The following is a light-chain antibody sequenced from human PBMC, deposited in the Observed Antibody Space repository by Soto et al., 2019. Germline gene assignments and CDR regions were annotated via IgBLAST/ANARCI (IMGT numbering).Light chain of an antibody. CDR3: SSYTSSSTPVA. V-gene: IGLV2-14*01. J-gene: IGLJ2*01. CDR2: EVS. CDR1: SSDVGGYNY. Sequence: QSALTQPASVSGSPGQSITISCTGTSSDVGGYNYVSWYQQHPGKAPKLMIYEVSNRPSGVSNRFSGSKSGNTASLTISGLQDEDEADYYCSSYTSSSTPVAFGGGTKLTVL.